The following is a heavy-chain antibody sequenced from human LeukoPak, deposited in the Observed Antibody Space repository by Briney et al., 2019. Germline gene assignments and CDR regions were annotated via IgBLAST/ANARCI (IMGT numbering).Heavy chain of an antibody. D-gene: IGHD3-22*01. J-gene: IGHJ4*02. V-gene: IGHV3-15*01. CDR1: GFTFSNAW. Sequence: GGSLRLSCAASGFTFSNAWMSRVRQAPGKGLEWVGRIKSKTDGGTTDYAAPVKGRFTISRDDSKNTLYLQMNSLKTEDTAVYYCTTGQIYDSSGYYYDLFDYWGQGTLVTVSS. CDR2: IKSKTDGGTT. CDR3: TTGQIYDSSGYYYDLFDY.